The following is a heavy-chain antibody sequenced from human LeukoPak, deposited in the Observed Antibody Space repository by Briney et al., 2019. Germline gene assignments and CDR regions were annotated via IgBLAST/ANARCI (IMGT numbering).Heavy chain of an antibody. D-gene: IGHD3-22*01. CDR3: ASKIYYDSSGDY. CDR2: INAGDGNT. J-gene: IGHJ4*02. V-gene: IGHV1-3*01. CDR1: GYTFTSYA. Sequence: ASVKVSCKASGYTFTSYAMHWVRQAPGQRLEWMGWINAGDGNTKYSQKFQGRVTITRDTSASTAYMELSSLRAEDTAVYYCASKIYYDSSGDYWGQGTLVTVSS.